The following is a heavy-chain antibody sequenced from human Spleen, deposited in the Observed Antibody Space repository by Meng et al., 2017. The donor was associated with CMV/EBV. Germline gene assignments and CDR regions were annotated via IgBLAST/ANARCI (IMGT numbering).Heavy chain of an antibody. Sequence: SLKISCAASGFTFGDYAMHWVRQAPGKGLEWVSGISRESGSIAYADSVKGRFTISRDNAWNSLYLQMNSLKFEDMALYYCAKAPGGYVYYIDSWGQGTLVTVSS. V-gene: IGHV3-9*03. CDR2: ISRESGSI. D-gene: IGHD5-18*01. CDR3: AKAPGGYVYYIDS. J-gene: IGHJ4*02. CDR1: GFTFGDYA.